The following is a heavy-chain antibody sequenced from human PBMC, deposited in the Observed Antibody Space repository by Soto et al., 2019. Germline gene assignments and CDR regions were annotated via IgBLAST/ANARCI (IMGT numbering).Heavy chain of an antibody. J-gene: IGHJ5*01. CDR2: ISSGSSYI. V-gene: IGHV3-21*01. CDR1: GFTVSTYT. Sequence: PXGSLRLSCAASGFTVSTYTVNWVRQAPGKGLEWISSISSGSSYIYYAGSVKGRFTISRDNAKNSLFLQMNSLRADDTAVYYCASDILSGGAYPDSWGQGTKVTVSS. CDR3: ASDILSGGAYPDS. D-gene: IGHD3-10*01.